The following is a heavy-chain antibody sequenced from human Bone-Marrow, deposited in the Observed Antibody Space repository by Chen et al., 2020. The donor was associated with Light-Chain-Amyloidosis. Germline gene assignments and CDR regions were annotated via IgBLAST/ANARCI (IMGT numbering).Heavy chain of an antibody. J-gene: IGHJ4*02. CDR1: GFTFTTYA. D-gene: IGHD3-3*01. V-gene: IGHV7-4-1*02. CDR3: ARVDFWTGYYSTFDY. CDR2: INTQTGHP. Sequence: QVQLVQSGSELKKPGASVKISCKASGFTFTTYAMTWVRHAPGQGLEWMGWINTQTGHPTYAQGFTGRFVFSLDTSVSTASLHISSLKAEDTAVYYCARVDFWTGYYSTFDYWGQGTLVTVSS.